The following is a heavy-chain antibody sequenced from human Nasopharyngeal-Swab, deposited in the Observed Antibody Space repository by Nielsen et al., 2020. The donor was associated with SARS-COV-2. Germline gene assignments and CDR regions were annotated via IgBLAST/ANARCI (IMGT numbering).Heavy chain of an antibody. Sequence: GESLKISCAASGFTVSGNFMTWVRQAPGKGLEWVSVIYSAGQTNYADFVKGRFTISRDNSKNTLYLQMNSLRAEDTAVYYCARGVGVDDFWSGRFDYWGQGTLVTVSS. CDR3: ARGVGVDDFWSGRFDY. D-gene: IGHD3-3*01. CDR1: GFTVSGNF. V-gene: IGHV3-53*01. CDR2: IYSAGQT. J-gene: IGHJ4*02.